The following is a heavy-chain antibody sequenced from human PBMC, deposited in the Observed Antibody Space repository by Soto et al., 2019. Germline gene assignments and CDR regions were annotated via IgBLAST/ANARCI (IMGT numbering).Heavy chain of an antibody. D-gene: IGHD3-10*01. CDR2: INHSGST. CDR1: GGSFSGYY. Sequence: PSETLSLTCAVYGGSFSGYYWSWIRKPPGKGLEWIGEINHSGSTNYNPSLKSRVTISVDTSKNQFSLKLSSVTAADTAVYYCARGKGYYYGSGSLGFDYWGQGTLVTVSS. J-gene: IGHJ4*02. V-gene: IGHV4-34*01. CDR3: ARGKGYYYGSGSLGFDY.